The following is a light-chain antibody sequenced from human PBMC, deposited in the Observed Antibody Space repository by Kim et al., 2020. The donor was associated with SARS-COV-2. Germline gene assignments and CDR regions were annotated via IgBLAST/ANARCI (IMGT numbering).Light chain of an antibody. Sequence: SPGQPVTIACTGTRSDVGDYNFISWYQQHPGKAPKLMIYDVSERPSGVPDRFSGSKSGNTASLTVSGLQAEDEADYYCSSYATTVVFGGGTQLTVL. CDR3: SSYATTVV. J-gene: IGLJ2*01. CDR2: DVS. CDR1: RSDVGDYNF. V-gene: IGLV2-11*01.